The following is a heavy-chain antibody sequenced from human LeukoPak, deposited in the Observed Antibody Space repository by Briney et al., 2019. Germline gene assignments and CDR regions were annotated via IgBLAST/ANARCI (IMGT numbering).Heavy chain of an antibody. CDR1: GFSFSTYA. J-gene: IGHJ6*02. CDR3: ARDNNYCGSPRCCYYYGMGV. Sequence: GGSLRLSCVASGFSFSTYAMHWVRQAPGKGLEWVAIISYEGSSTYYADSVKGRFTISRDNSNNTLYLQMNSPRGEDTAVYYCARDNNYCGSPRCCYYYGMGVWGQGTTVTVSS. CDR2: ISYEGSST. V-gene: IGHV3-30-3*01. D-gene: IGHD2-2*01.